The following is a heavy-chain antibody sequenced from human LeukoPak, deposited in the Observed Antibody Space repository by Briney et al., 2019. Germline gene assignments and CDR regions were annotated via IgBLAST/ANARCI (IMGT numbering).Heavy chain of an antibody. D-gene: IGHD3-10*01. V-gene: IGHV4-59*01. J-gene: IGHJ3*02. CDR2: IYYSGST. CDR1: DGSISSYY. CDR3: AREGYYGSGSYGAFDI. Sequence: SETLSLTCTFSDGSISSYYWSWIRQPPGKGLEWIGYIYYSGSTNYNPSLKSRVTISVDTSKNQFSLKLSSVTAADTAVYYCAREGYYGSGSYGAFDIWGQGTMVTVSS.